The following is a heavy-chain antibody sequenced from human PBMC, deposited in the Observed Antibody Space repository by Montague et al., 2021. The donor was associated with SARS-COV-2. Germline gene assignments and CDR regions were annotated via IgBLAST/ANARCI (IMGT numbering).Heavy chain of an antibody. Sequence: SLRLSSSASRFTFSDFWMNWVRQAPGKGLEWVADIKHDGSEKSYVDSVKGRFTISRDNAKNSLYLQMNSLRAEDTAVYYCARGSTGWYAIFGHYGMDVWGQGTTVTVSS. CDR1: RFTFSDFW. V-gene: IGHV3-7*01. CDR3: ARGSTGWYAIFGHYGMDV. J-gene: IGHJ6*02. CDR2: IKHDGSEK. D-gene: IGHD6-19*01.